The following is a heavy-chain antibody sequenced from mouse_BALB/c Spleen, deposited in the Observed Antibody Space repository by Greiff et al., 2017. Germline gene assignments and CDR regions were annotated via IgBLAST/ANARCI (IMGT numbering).Heavy chain of an antibody. CDR1: GFSLTSYG. CDR3: ARNRGAGRAWFAY. V-gene: IGHV2-4-1*01. J-gene: IGHJ3*01. CDR2: IWSGGST. Sequence: QVQLKESGPGLVQPSQSLSITCTVSGFSLTSYGVHWVRQSPGKGLEWLGVIWSGGSTDYNAAFISRLSISKDNSKSQVFFKMNSLQADDTAIYYCARNRGAGRAWFAYWGQGTLVTVSA. D-gene: IGHD3-3*01.